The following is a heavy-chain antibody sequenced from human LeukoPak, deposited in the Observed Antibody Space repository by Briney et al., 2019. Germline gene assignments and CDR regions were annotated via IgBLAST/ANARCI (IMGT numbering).Heavy chain of an antibody. Sequence: PGESLRLSCAASGFTFSSYGINWVRQAPGKGLEWVSSIDVGSYAYYANSVKGRFTISRDNAKNSLYLQMNSLRAEDTAVYYCARDALPGYSSGWYVYWGQGTLVTVSS. CDR2: IDVGSYA. V-gene: IGHV3-21*04. CDR3: ARDALPGYSSGWYVY. CDR1: GFTFSSYG. D-gene: IGHD6-19*01. J-gene: IGHJ4*02.